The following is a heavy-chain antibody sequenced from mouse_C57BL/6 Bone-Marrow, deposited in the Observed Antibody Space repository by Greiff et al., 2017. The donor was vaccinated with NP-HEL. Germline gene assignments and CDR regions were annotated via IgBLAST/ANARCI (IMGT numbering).Heavy chain of an antibody. Sequence: QVQLQQSGAELVKPGASVKLSCKASGYTFTSYWMHWVKQRPGQGLEWIGMIHPNSGSTNYNEKFKSKATLTVDKSSSTAYMQLSSLTSEDSAVYYCARWAFIYYYGSSYDWYFDVWGTGTTVTVSS. D-gene: IGHD1-1*01. J-gene: IGHJ1*03. CDR1: GYTFTSYW. CDR3: ARWAFIYYYGSSYDWYFDV. V-gene: IGHV1-64*01. CDR2: IHPNSGST.